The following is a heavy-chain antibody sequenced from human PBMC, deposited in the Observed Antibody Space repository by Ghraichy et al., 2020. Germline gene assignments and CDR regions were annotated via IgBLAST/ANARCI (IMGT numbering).Heavy chain of an antibody. CDR1: GGSISSSSYY. Sequence: SETLSLTCTVSGGSISSSSYYWGWIRQPPGKGLEWIGSIYYSGSTYYNPSLKSRVTISVDTSKNQFSLKLSSVTAADTAVYYCARRVARNLFDYWGQGTLVTVSS. CDR2: IYYSGST. CDR3: ARRVARNLFDY. J-gene: IGHJ4*02. D-gene: IGHD6-6*01. V-gene: IGHV4-39*01.